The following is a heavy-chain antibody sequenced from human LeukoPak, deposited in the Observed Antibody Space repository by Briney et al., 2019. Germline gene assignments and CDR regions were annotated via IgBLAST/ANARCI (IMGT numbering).Heavy chain of an antibody. Sequence: ASVKVSCKTSGGTFSSYAISWVRQAPGQGLEWMGGIIPIFGTANYAQKFQGRVTITADESTSTAYMELSSLRSEDTAVYYCARDDSEAGIDYWGQGTLVTVSS. D-gene: IGHD6-13*01. J-gene: IGHJ4*02. V-gene: IGHV1-69*13. CDR2: IIPIFGTA. CDR3: ARDDSEAGIDY. CDR1: GGTFSSYA.